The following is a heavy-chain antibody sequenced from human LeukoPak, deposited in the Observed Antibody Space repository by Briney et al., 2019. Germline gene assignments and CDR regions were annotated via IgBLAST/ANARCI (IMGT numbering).Heavy chain of an antibody. V-gene: IGHV4-31*03. D-gene: IGHD3-22*01. CDR2: IYYSGST. CDR3: ARDHEAERSEGYYDSSGYYYVTGNSYYYGMDV. CDR1: GGSISSGGYY. Sequence: SQTLSLTCTVSGGSISSGGYYWSWIRQHPGKGLEWIGYIYYSGSTYYNPSLKSRVTISVDTSKNQFSLKLSSVTAADTAVYYCARDHEAERSEGYYDSSGYYYVTGNSYYYGMDVWGQGTTVTVSS. J-gene: IGHJ6*02.